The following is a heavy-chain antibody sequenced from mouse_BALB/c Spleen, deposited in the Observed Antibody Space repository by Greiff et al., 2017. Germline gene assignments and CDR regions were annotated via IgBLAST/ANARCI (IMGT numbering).Heavy chain of an antibody. J-gene: IGHJ4*01. V-gene: IGHV5-4*02. CDR1: GFTFSDYY. CDR2: ISDGGSYT. Sequence: EVKLVESGGGLVKPGGSLKLSCAASGFTFSDYYMYWVRQTPEKRLEWVATISDGGSYTYYPDSVKGRFTISRDNAKNNLYLQMSSLKSEDTAMYYCARVVTTATRDAMDYWGQGTSVTVSS. D-gene: IGHD1-2*01. CDR3: ARVVTTATRDAMDY.